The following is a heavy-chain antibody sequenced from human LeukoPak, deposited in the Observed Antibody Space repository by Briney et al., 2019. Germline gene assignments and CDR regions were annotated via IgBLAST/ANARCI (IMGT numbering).Heavy chain of an antibody. V-gene: IGHV3-21*01. D-gene: IGHD3-22*01. CDR1: GFTFSSYS. J-gene: IGHJ6*03. CDR3: ARGLYDSSGWTLENYYYYMDV. Sequence: PGGSLRLSCAASGFTFSSYSMNWVRQAPGKGLEWVSSISSSSSYIYYADSVKGRFTISRDNAKNSLYLQMNSLRAEDTAVYYCARGLYDSSGWTLENYYYYMDVWGKGTTVTVSS. CDR2: ISSSSSYI.